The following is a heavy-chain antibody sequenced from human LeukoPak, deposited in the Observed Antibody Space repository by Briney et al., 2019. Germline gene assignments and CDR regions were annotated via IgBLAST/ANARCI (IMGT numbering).Heavy chain of an antibody. CDR1: GYTFTGYY. CDR2: INPNSGGT. CDR3: ASLFYDSNGYYYFDY. D-gene: IGHD3-22*01. V-gene: IGHV1-2*02. Sequence: GASVKVSCKASGYTFTGYYMHWVRQAPGQGLEWMGWINPNSGGTNYAQKFQGRVTMTRDTSISTAYMELSRLRSDDTAVYYCASLFYDSNGYYYFDYWGQGTLVTVSS. J-gene: IGHJ4*02.